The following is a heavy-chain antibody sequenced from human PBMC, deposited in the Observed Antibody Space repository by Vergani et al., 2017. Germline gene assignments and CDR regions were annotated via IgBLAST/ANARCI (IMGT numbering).Heavy chain of an antibody. CDR1: GFTFSSYS. CDR3: ASSDIVVVTAAGAFDI. V-gene: IGHV3-21*01. Sequence: EVQLVESGGGLVKPGGSLRLSCAASGFTFSSYSMNWVRQAPGKGLEWVSSISSSSSYIYYADSVKGRFTISRDNAKNSLYLQMNSLRAEDTAVYYCASSDIVVVTAAGAFDIWGLGTMVTVSS. D-gene: IGHD2-2*01. CDR2: ISSSSSYI. J-gene: IGHJ3*02.